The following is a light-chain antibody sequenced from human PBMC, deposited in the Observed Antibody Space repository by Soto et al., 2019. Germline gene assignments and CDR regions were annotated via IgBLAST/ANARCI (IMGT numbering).Light chain of an antibody. J-gene: IGLJ1*01. CDR2: SNN. V-gene: IGLV1-44*01. CDR1: SSNIGSNI. Sequence: QSVLTQPPSASGTPGQRVTISWSGSSSNIGSNIVNWYQQFPGTAPKLRIYSNNQRPSGVPDRFSGSKSGTSASLAISGLQSEDESDYYCAAWDDSLNGQVFGTGTKVTVL. CDR3: AAWDDSLNGQV.